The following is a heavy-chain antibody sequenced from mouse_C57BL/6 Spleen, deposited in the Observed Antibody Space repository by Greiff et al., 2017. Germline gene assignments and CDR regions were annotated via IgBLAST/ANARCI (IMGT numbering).Heavy chain of an antibody. CDR1: GYTFTSYW. J-gene: IGHJ4*01. CDR2: IDPSDSYT. CDR3: ARGSYYGSSYGAMDY. V-gene: IGHV1-50*01. D-gene: IGHD1-1*01. Sequence: VQLQQPGAELVKPGASVKLSCKASGYTFTSYWMQWVKQRPGQGLEWIGEIDPSDSYTNYNQKFKGKATLTVDTSSSTAYMQLSSLTSEDSAVYYCARGSYYGSSYGAMDYWGQGTSVTVSS.